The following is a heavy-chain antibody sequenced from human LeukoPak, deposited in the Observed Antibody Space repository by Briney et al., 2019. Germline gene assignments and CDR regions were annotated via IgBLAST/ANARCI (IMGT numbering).Heavy chain of an antibody. V-gene: IGHV3-9*01. J-gene: IGHJ3*02. CDR2: ISWNSGSI. CDR3: AKGLTAAGPDAFDI. CDR1: GFTFDDYA. D-gene: IGHD6-13*01. Sequence: RRSLRLSCAASGFTFDDYAMHWVRQAPGKGLEWVSGISWNSGSIGYADSVKGRFTISRDNAKNSLYLQMNSLRAEDTALYYCAKGLTAAGPDAFDIWGQGTMVTVSS.